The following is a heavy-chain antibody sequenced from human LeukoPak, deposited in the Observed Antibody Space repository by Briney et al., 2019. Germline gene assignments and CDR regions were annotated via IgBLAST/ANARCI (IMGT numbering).Heavy chain of an antibody. J-gene: IGHJ4*02. D-gene: IGHD6-19*01. CDR1: GGSISSYY. CDR2: IYYSGST. Sequence: PSETLSLTCTVSGGSISSYYWSWIRQPPGKGLEWIGYIYYSGSTNYNPSLKSRVTISVDTSKNQFSLKLSSVTAADTAVYYCATHGRDRGWYDEHYFDYWGQGTLVTVSS. V-gene: IGHV4-59*08. CDR3: ATHGRDRGWYDEHYFDY.